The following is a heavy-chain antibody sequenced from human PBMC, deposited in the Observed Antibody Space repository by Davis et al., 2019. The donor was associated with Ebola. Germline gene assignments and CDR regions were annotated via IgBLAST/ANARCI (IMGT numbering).Heavy chain of an antibody. V-gene: IGHV4-34*01. CDR1: GGSFSGYY. D-gene: IGHD4-11*01. CDR2: INHTGST. CDR3: ATTPRYSSHGAYFDY. Sequence: SETLSLTCAVYGGSFSGYYWSWIRQSPGKGLEWIGEINHTGSTNYNPSLKSRVTISVDTSKNQFSLKLNSVTAADTAVYYCATTPRYSSHGAYFDYWGQGTLVTVSS. J-gene: IGHJ4*02.